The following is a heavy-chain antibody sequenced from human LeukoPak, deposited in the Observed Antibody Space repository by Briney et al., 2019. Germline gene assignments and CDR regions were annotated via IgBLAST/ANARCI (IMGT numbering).Heavy chain of an antibody. CDR2: ITSDGAT. V-gene: IGHV3-74*01. Sequence: GGSLRLSCAASGFPFNAYWMLWARQAPGKGLVWVSRITSDGATSYADSVKGRFTISRENAKNTLYLQLNGLRAEDTAVYYCARIDWVTDFWGQGTLVTVSS. D-gene: IGHD2-21*01. CDR3: ARIDWVTDF. CDR1: GFPFNAYW. J-gene: IGHJ4*02.